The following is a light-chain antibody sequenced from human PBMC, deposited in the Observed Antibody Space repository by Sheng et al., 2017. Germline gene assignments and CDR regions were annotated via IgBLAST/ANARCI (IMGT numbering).Light chain of an antibody. CDR1: QSLLHSDGYNY. Sequence: DIVMTQSPLSLPVTPGESASISCRSSQSLLHSDGYNYLEWYLQKPELLMYLGSNRAYGVPDRFSASGSGTDFTLKISRLEAEDVGVYYCMQALQTPWTFGQGTKVEIK. J-gene: IGKJ1*01. V-gene: IGKV2-28*01. CDR3: MQALQTPWT. CDR2: LGS.